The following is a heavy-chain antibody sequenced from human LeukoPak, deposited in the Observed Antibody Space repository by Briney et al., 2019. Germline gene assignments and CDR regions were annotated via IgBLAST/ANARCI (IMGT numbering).Heavy chain of an antibody. CDR3: AGGEGGHGVDFDY. V-gene: IGHV1-18*01. CDR2: ISPYNGET. D-gene: IGHD1-26*01. J-gene: IGHJ4*02. Sequence: GASVKVSCKASVYTFFTYGVLWVRRAPGQGLEWMGWISPYNGETKYAQAFQDRVTITTDTSTSTAFMELRSLRSDDTAGYYCAGGEGGHGVDFDYWGQGTLVTVSS. CDR1: VYTFFTYG.